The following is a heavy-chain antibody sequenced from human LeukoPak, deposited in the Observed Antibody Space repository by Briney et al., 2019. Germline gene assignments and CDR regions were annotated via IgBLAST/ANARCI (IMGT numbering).Heavy chain of an antibody. D-gene: IGHD3-10*01. CDR1: GYTFTAYY. J-gene: IGHJ4*02. CDR3: VKRHYGSANHYNSRFDC. V-gene: IGHV1-2*02. CDR2: INPNGGAT. Sequence: ASVKVSCRASGYTFTAYYIHWVRQAPGQGLEWMGWINPNGGATNYAQKFQGRVTMTRDSPIGTAYMELSGLISDDTAVYYCVKRHYGSANHYNSRFDCWGQGSLVIVSS.